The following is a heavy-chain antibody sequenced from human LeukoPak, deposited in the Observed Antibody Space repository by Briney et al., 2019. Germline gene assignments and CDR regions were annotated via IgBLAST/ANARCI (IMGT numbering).Heavy chain of an antibody. CDR2: VYYSGST. Sequence: SETLSLTCVVSGGSVSGYYWGWIRQPPGRGLEWIGYVYYSGSTNYNPSFKSRITISVDTSRNQFSLQLSSVTAADTAVYYCATITLRGGDWDVFDYWGQGTLVTVSS. CDR3: ATITLRGGDWDVFDY. J-gene: IGHJ4*02. V-gene: IGHV4-59*02. CDR1: GGSVSGYY. D-gene: IGHD2-21*02.